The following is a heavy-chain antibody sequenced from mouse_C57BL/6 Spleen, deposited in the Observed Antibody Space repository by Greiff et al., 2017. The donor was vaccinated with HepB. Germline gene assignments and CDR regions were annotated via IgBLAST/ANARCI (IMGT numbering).Heavy chain of an antibody. J-gene: IGHJ2*01. CDR3: ARRAYYYGSSYEDFDY. Sequence: QVQLKQSGAELVRPGASVKMSCMASGYTFTSYNMHWVKQTPRQGLEWIGAIYPGNGDTSYNQKFKGKATLTVDKSSSTAYMQLSSLTSEDSAVYFGARRAYYYGSSYEDFDYWGQGTTLTVSS. CDR2: IYPGNGDT. V-gene: IGHV1-12*01. D-gene: IGHD1-1*01. CDR1: GYTFTSYN.